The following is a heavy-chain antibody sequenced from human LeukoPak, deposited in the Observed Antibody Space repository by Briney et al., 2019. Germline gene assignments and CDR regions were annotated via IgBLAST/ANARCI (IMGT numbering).Heavy chain of an antibody. CDR2: ISGSGGRT. CDR1: GFTFSSYA. Sequence: PGGSLRLSCAASGFTFSSYAMSWVRQAPGKGLEWVSAISGSGGRTYSADSVKGRFTISRDNSKNTLYLQMNSLRAEDTAVYYCAKDDYYYYGMDVWGQGTTVTVSS. V-gene: IGHV3-23*01. CDR3: AKDDYYYYGMDV. J-gene: IGHJ6*02.